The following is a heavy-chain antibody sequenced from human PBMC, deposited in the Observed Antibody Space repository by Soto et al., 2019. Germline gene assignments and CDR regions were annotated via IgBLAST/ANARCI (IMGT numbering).Heavy chain of an antibody. CDR1: GYTFTNND. CDR2: MNPYSGNT. J-gene: IGHJ4*02. D-gene: IGHD2-21*01. Sequence: ASVKVSCKASGYTFTNNDINCVLQSSLQCLDWMGCMNPYSGNTGYARNFHGRVTMTRDNSITTAYMELSSLRSEDTAVYYCVRAPLDYYSADYFDNWGQGTLVTVSS. CDR3: VRAPLDYYSADYFDN. V-gene: IGHV1-8*01.